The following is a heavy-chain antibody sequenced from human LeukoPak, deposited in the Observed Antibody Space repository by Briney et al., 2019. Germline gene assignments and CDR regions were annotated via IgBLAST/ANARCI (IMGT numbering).Heavy chain of an antibody. Sequence: GGSLRLPCAASGFTFSSYSMNWVRQAPGKGLEWVSSISSSSSYIYYADSVKGRFTISRDNAKNSLYLQMNSLRAEDTAVYYCARLGYCSSTSCRTDDYWGQGTLVTVSS. CDR2: ISSSSSYI. CDR1: GFTFSSYS. CDR3: ARLGYCSSTSCRTDDY. V-gene: IGHV3-21*01. D-gene: IGHD2-2*01. J-gene: IGHJ4*02.